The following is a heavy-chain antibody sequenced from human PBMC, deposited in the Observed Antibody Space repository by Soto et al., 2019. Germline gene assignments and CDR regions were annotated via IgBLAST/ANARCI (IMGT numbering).Heavy chain of an antibody. J-gene: IGHJ6*03. D-gene: IGHD3-10*01. CDR3: ARMVRGSNIDYYHYMDV. CDR2: ISAYNGDT. Sequence: QVQLVQSGAEVKKPGASVMVSCKASGYTFTSHGISWVRQAPGQGLEWMGWISAYNGDTNYAQKLQGRVTVTTDTSTSTAYMELRRLRSEDTAVYYCARMVRGSNIDYYHYMDVWGKGTTVTVSS. V-gene: IGHV1-18*01. CDR1: GYTFTSHG.